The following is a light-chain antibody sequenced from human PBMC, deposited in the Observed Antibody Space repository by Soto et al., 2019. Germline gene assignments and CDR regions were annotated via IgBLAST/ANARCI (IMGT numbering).Light chain of an antibody. CDR2: GAS. CDR1: QSVSSSY. J-gene: IGKJ1*01. CDR3: QHYGGSLWT. Sequence: EIVLTQSPGTLSLSPGERDTLSCRASQSVSSSYLAWYQQKPGQAPRLLLCGASSRATGIPDRFSGGGSGTDFTLTISRLEPEDFAVYYCQHYGGSLWTFGQGTKVEI. V-gene: IGKV3-20*01.